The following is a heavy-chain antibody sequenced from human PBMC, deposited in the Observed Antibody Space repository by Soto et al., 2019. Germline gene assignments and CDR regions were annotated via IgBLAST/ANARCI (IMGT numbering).Heavy chain of an antibody. CDR2: IWYDGSNK. CDR3: AKGSDYYYDY. V-gene: IGHV3-33*06. J-gene: IGHJ4*02. CDR1: GFTFSSYG. D-gene: IGHD3-10*01. Sequence: GGSLRLSCAASGFTFSSYGMHWVRQAPGKGLEWVAVIWYDGSNKYYADSVKGRFTISRDNSKNTLYLQMNSLRAEDTALYYCAKGSDYYYDYWGQGTLVTVSS.